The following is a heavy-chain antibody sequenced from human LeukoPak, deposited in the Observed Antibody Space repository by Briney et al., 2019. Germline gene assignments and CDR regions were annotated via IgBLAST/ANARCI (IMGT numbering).Heavy chain of an antibody. Sequence: PGGSLRLSCAASGFNFNRFGMHWVRQAPGKGLEWVAHIRNDGSIRAYAASVKGRFTISRDNFKNTLYLQMIGLRDEDTALYYCVKEETGTFPGAYWGQGTLVTVSS. V-gene: IGHV3-30*02. CDR1: GFNFNRFG. CDR2: IRNDGSIR. J-gene: IGHJ4*02. CDR3: VKEETGTFPGAY. D-gene: IGHD1/OR15-1a*01.